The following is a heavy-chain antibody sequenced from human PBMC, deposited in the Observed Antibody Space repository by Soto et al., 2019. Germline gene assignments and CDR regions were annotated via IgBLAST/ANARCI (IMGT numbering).Heavy chain of an antibody. CDR1: GFTFSVYA. CDR2: ISGSGGST. J-gene: IGHJ4*02. V-gene: IGHV3-23*01. D-gene: IGHD3-9*01. CDR3: AKLLTTGYYFPFHY. Sequence: PGGSLRLSCAASGFTFSVYAMSWVRQPPGKGLEWVSTISGSGGSTYYADSVKGRFTISRDNSKNTLYLQMNSLRAEDTAVYYCAKLLTTGYYFPFHYWGPGPLVTVSS.